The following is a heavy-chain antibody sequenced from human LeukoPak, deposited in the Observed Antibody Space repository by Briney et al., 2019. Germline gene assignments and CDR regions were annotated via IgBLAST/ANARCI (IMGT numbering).Heavy chain of an antibody. Sequence: GASVKVSCKASGYTFTSYGISWVRQAPGQGLEWMGWINPNSGGTNYAQKFQGRVTMTRDTSISTAYMELSSLRSEDTAVYYCATAERFLEWPAMSDWGQGTLVTVSS. J-gene: IGHJ4*02. CDR1: GYTFTSYG. V-gene: IGHV1-2*02. CDR3: ATAERFLEWPAMSD. CDR2: INPNSGGT. D-gene: IGHD3-3*01.